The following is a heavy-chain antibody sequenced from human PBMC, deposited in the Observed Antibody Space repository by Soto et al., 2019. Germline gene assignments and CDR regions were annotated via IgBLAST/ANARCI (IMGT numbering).Heavy chain of an antibody. CDR3: ARHSVMVGATVHNWFDP. D-gene: IGHD1-26*01. CDR1: GGSISSSSYY. Sequence: SETLSLTCTVSGGSISSSSYYWGWIRQPPGKGLEWIGSIYYSGSTYYNPSLKSRVTISVDTSKNQFSLKLSSVTAADTAVYYCARHSVMVGATVHNWFDPWGQGTLVTVSS. CDR2: IYYSGST. J-gene: IGHJ5*02. V-gene: IGHV4-39*01.